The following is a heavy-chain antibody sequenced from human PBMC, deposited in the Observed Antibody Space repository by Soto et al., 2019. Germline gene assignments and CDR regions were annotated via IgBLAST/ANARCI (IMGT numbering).Heavy chain of an antibody. Sequence: QVQLVQSGAEVQKPGSSVKVSCTASGGTFSSYTISWVRQAPGQGLEWMGRIIPILGIANYAQQFQGRVKMTADKSTSTASMELSSLRSEDTAVYYCAREEYYDGSGSFFDYWGQGTLVTVSS. CDR2: IIPILGIA. V-gene: IGHV1-69*08. CDR3: AREEYYDGSGSFFDY. D-gene: IGHD3-10*01. CDR1: GGTFSSYT. J-gene: IGHJ4*02.